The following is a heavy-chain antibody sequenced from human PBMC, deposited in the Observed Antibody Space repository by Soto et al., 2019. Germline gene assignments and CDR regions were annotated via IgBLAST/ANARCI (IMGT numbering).Heavy chain of an antibody. CDR3: ARLGETTVTRGDAFDI. D-gene: IGHD4-17*01. CDR2: IYYSGST. Sequence: EPLSLTCTVSGGSISSYYWSWIRQPPGKGLEWIGYIYYSGSTNYNPSLKSRVTISVDTPKNQFSLKLSSGTAADTAVYYCARLGETTVTRGDAFDIWGQGTMVTVSS. V-gene: IGHV4-59*08. CDR1: GGSISSYY. J-gene: IGHJ3*02.